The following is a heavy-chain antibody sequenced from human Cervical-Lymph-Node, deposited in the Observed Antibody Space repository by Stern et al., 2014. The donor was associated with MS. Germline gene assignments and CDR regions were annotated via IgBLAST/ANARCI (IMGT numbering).Heavy chain of an antibody. D-gene: IGHD3-22*01. J-gene: IGHJ4*02. CDR1: GYTFTSYY. V-gene: IGHV1-46*01. Sequence: QVQLGQSGAEVKKPGASGKGSCKASGYTFTSYYMHWVRQAPGQGLEWTGIINPSGGSPSYAQKFQGRVTMTRDTSTSTVYMELSSLRSEDTAVYYCHYYDSSGSHYWGQGTLVTVSS. CDR2: INPSGGSP. CDR3: HYYDSSGSHY.